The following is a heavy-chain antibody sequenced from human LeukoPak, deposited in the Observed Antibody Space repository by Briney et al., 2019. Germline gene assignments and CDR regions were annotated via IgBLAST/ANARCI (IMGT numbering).Heavy chain of an antibody. Sequence: PGGSLRLSCSASGFTFSSYAMHWVRQAPGKGLEWVAVTSFDGSKEYYADSVKGRFTISRDNSKNTLYLQMNSLRAEDTAVYYCAKDRVGCGGDCWVFDNWGQGTLVTVSS. CDR1: GFTFSSYA. J-gene: IGHJ4*02. CDR3: AKDRVGCGGDCWVFDN. CDR2: TSFDGSKE. V-gene: IGHV3-30*04. D-gene: IGHD2-21*02.